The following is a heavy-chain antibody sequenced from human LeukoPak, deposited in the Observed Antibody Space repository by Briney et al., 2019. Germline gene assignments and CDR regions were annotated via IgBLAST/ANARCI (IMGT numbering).Heavy chain of an antibody. CDR1: GGTFSSYG. Sequence: SCKASGGTFSSYGMHWVRQAPGKGLEWVAFIRYDGSNKYYADSVKGRFTISRDNSKNTLYLQMNSLRAEDTAVYYCAKGRQTRWGWQWLLDYWGQGTLVTVSS. CDR3: AKGRQTRWGWQWLLDY. V-gene: IGHV3-30*02. J-gene: IGHJ4*02. D-gene: IGHD6-19*01. CDR2: IRYDGSNK.